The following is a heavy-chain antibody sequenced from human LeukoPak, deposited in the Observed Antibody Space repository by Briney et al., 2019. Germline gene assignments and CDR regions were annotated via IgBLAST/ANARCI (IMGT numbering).Heavy chain of an antibody. CDR2: ISPSATTI. CDR3: ARRGDGGRSFDY. Sequence: GGSLRLSCAASAFTFSGYSMNWVRQAPGKGLEWVSYISPSATTIYYADSVKGRFTISRDNSKNTLYLQVNSLRAEDTAVYYCARRGDGGRSFDYWGQGTLVTVSS. D-gene: IGHD4-23*01. V-gene: IGHV3-48*01. J-gene: IGHJ4*02. CDR1: AFTFSGYS.